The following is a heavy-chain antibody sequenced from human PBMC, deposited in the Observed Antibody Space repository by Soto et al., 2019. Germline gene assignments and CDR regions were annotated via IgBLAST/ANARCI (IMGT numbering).Heavy chain of an antibody. J-gene: IGHJ4*02. V-gene: IGHV4-31*03. CDR1: GGSISSGGYY. CDR2: IYYSGST. CDR3: AAMVRGVSRADFDY. Sequence: QVQLQESGPGLVKPSQTLSLTCTVSGGSISSGGYYWRWIRQHPGKGLEWLGNIYYSGSTYYNPSLKSRVTISVAPSKNLSALKVSSVTAADTAVYYCAAMVRGVSRADFDYWGQGTLVTVSS. D-gene: IGHD3-10*01.